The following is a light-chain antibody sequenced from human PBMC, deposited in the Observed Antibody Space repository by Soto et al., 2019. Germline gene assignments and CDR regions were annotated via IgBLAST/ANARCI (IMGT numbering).Light chain of an antibody. CDR1: SSDVGSYNL. J-gene: IGLJ2*01. Sequence: QSALTQPASASGSPGQSVTISCTGTSSDVGSYNLVSWYQQHPGKAPKLMIYEVTKRPSGVPDRFSGSKSGNTASLTVSGLQAEDEADYYCSSYAGSNTYVFGGGTKLTVL. CDR2: EVT. CDR3: SSYAGSNTYV. V-gene: IGLV2-23*02.